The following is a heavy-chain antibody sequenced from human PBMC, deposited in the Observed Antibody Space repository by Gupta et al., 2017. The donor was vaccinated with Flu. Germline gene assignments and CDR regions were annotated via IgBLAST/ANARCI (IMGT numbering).Heavy chain of an antibody. Sequence: QGQLVESGGGAVQPGRALRLSCEASGLPFRPSVMHWVRQAPGKGLELVAVMSFDENKKYYADSVKGRFTISRDNSKNTLYLQMNSLRGEDTAVYYCAKERLFGVVVPSYGMDVWGRGTTVTVSS. V-gene: IGHV3-30*18. CDR3: AKERLFGVVVPSYGMDV. J-gene: IGHJ6*02. CDR2: MSFDENKK. CDR1: GLPFRPSV. D-gene: IGHD3-3*01.